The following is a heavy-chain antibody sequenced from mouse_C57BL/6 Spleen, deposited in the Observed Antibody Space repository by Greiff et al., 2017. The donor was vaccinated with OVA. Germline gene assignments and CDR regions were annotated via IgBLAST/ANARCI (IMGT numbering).Heavy chain of an antibody. D-gene: IGHD6-2*01. CDR1: GFTFSDYG. Sequence: EVQLVESGGGLVKPGGSLKLSCAASGFTFSDYGMHWVRQAPEKGLEWVAYISSGSSTIYYADTVKGRFTISRDNAKNTVFLQMTRLRSEDTAMYYCARVSFAYWGQGTLVTVSA. J-gene: IGHJ3*01. V-gene: IGHV5-17*01. CDR3: ARVSFAY. CDR2: ISSGSSTI.